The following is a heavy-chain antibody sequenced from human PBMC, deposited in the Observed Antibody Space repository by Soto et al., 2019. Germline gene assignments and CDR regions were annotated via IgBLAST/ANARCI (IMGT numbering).Heavy chain of an antibody. V-gene: IGHV3-21*01. D-gene: IGHD6-19*01. CDR1: VFTFSDYS. J-gene: IGHJ4*02. CDR3: AAPYSTGHRLLGY. CDR2: ISSSSTFT. Sequence: PRWSLRLSCIASVFTFSDYSVSWCRQAPGKGLEWLSSISSSSTFTHYADSVKGRFTISRDNAKNSLYLQMNSLRAEDTAVYYCAAPYSTGHRLLGYWGQGTLVTVSS.